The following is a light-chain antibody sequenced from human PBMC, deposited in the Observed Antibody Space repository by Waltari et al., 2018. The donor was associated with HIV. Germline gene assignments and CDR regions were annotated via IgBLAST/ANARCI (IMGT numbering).Light chain of an antibody. V-gene: IGLV6-57*01. CDR3: QSEDSRNQLI. J-gene: IGLJ2*01. CDR1: SGSIASNY. CDR2: EDN. Sequence: NFMLTQPHSVSESPGKTVTISCTRSSGSIASNYVQWYQQRPGSSPTTVIYEDNQRPAGVPVRFSWSIDNSSNSASLTISRVKTENEADYYCQSEDSRNQLICGGGAELTVL.